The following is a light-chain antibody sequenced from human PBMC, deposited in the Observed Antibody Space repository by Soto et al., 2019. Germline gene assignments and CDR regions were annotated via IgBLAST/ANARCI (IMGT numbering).Light chain of an antibody. V-gene: IGKV1-5*01. CDR3: QQFNTYALT. CDR1: QSISSW. Sequence: DIQMTQSPSTLSESVGDRVTITCRASQSISSWLAWYQQKPGKVPKLLIYDASKLESGVPSRFSGSGSGTEFTLTISSLQPDDFATYYCQQFNTYALTFGGGTKVEIK. J-gene: IGKJ4*01. CDR2: DAS.